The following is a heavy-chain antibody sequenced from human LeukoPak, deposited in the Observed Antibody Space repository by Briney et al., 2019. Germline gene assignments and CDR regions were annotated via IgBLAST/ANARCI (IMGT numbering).Heavy chain of an antibody. D-gene: IGHD3-16*01. Sequence: GGSLRLSCAASGFTFNSFAMSWVRQAPGKGLEWVSGISGSGGSTYYADSVKGRFTLSRDNSDNTLYLQMNSLRAEDTAVYYCAKGNVWGDAFDIWGQGTMVTVSS. CDR2: ISGSGGST. V-gene: IGHV3-23*01. CDR1: GFTFNSFA. CDR3: AKGNVWGDAFDI. J-gene: IGHJ3*02.